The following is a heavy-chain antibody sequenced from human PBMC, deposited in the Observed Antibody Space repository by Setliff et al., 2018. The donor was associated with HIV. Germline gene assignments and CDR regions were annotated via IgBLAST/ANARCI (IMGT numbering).Heavy chain of an antibody. Sequence: ASVKVSCKASGHTFSNSDIHWVRRATGQGLEWMGWMNPNTGVAGYALKFQGRVTMTRDTSISTAYMELSSLASEDTAVYWCASGKGVGGVIITGGLDVWGKGTTVTVSS. CDR3: ASGKGVGGVIITGGLDV. CDR1: GHTFSNSD. J-gene: IGHJ6*04. CDR2: MNPNTGVA. D-gene: IGHD3-10*01. V-gene: IGHV1-8*01.